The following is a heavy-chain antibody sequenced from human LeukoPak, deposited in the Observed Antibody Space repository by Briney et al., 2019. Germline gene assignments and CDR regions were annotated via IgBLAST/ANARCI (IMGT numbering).Heavy chain of an antibody. Sequence: ASVKVSCKVSGYTLTELSMHWVRQAPGKGLEWMGWMNPNSGNTGYAQKFQGRVTMTRNTSISTAYMELSSLRSEDTAVYYCARVEGYCSGGSCYPYYYYGMDVWGQGTTVTVSS. CDR2: MNPNSGNT. CDR3: ARVEGYCSGGSCYPYYYYGMDV. J-gene: IGHJ6*02. CDR1: GYTLTELS. D-gene: IGHD2-15*01. V-gene: IGHV1-8*01.